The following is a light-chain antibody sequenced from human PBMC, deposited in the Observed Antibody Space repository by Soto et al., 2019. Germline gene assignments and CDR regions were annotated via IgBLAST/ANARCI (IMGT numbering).Light chain of an antibody. CDR1: QSVSNN. CDR2: GAS. CDR3: QHYNNWPPWT. V-gene: IGKV3-15*01. J-gene: IGKJ1*01. Sequence: EIVMTQSPVTLSVSPGERATLSCRASQSVSNNLARYQQKPGQAPRLLIYGASTRATGIPARFSGSGSGTEFTLTISSLQSEDFAVYYCQHYNNWPPWTFGQGTKVEIK.